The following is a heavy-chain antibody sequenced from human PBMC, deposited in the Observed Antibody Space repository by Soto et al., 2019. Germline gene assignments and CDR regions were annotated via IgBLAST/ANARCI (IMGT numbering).Heavy chain of an antibody. Sequence: SETLSLTCAVYGGSFSGYYWSGIRQPPGKGLEWIGEINHSGSTNYNPSLKSRVTISVDTSKNQFSLKLSSVTAADTAVYYCARYIAAAGTELFDYWGQGTLVTVSS. CDR2: INHSGST. CDR1: GGSFSGYY. V-gene: IGHV4-34*01. J-gene: IGHJ4*02. CDR3: ARYIAAAGTELFDY. D-gene: IGHD6-13*01.